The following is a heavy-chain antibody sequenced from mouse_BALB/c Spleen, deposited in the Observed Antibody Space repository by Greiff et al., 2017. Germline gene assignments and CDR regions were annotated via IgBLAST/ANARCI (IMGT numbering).Heavy chain of an antibody. J-gene: IGHJ3*01. CDR1: GFTFSSYG. D-gene: IGHD2-3*01. CDR3: ARHDDGLPFAY. V-gene: IGHV5-6*01. CDR2: ISSGGSYT. Sequence: EVNLVESGGDLVKPGGSLKLSCAASGFTFSSYGMSWVRQTPDKRLEWVATISSGGSYTYYPDSVKGRFTISRDNAKNTLYLQMSSLKSEDTAMYYCARHDDGLPFAYWGQGTLVTVSA.